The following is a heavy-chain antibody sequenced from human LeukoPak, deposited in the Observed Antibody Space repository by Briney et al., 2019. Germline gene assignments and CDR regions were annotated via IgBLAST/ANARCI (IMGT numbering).Heavy chain of an antibody. J-gene: IGHJ4*02. V-gene: IGHV3-23*01. CDR1: GFTFSNSA. CDR3: AKDFVGVIPETLDH. Sequence: GGSLRLSCAASGFTFSNSAMGWVRQAPGKGVEWVAGISSSGGTTYHADSVRGRFTISRDNSKNTLDLQMDSLRAEDTAIYFCAKDFVGVIPETLDHWGQGTLVTVSS. D-gene: IGHD3-10*01. CDR2: ISSSGGTT.